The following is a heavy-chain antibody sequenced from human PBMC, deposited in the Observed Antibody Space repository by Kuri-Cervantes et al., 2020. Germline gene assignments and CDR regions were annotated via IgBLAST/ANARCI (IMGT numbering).Heavy chain of an antibody. CDR2: IYYSGST. D-gene: IGHD6-19*01. CDR1: GGSISSYY. J-gene: IGHJ6*03. CDR3: ARGRGGWTYYYYYMDV. V-gene: IGHV4-59*12. Sequence: SETLSLTCTVSGGSISSYYWSWIRQPPGKGLEWIGYIYYSGSTNYNPSLKSRVTISVDKSKNQFSLKLSSVTAADTAVYYCARGRGGWTYYYYYMDVWGKGTTVTVSS.